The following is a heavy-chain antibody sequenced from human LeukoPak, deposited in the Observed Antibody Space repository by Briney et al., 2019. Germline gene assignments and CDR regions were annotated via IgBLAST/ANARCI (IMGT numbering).Heavy chain of an antibody. Sequence: GGSLRLSCAASRFTFSSYWMHWVRQAPGKGLGWVSRINSDGSSTNYADSVKGRFTLSRDNAKNPLYLQMNSLRADDTAVYYCAREDSSGWYPAYDYWGQGTLVTVSS. D-gene: IGHD6-19*01. V-gene: IGHV3-74*01. J-gene: IGHJ4*02. CDR3: AREDSSGWYPAYDY. CDR2: INSDGSST. CDR1: RFTFSSYW.